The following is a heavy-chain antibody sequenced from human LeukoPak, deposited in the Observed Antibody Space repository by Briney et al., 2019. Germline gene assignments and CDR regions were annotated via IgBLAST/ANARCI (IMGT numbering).Heavy chain of an antibody. CDR2: ISSSSSTI. D-gene: IGHD3-10*02. CDR3: AELGITMIGGV. J-gene: IGHJ6*04. Sequence: PGGSLRLSCAASGFTFSSYEMNWVRQAPGKGLEWVSYISSSSSTIYYADSVKGRFTISRDNAKNSLYLQMNSLRAEDTAVYYCAELGITMIGGVWGKGTTVIVSS. V-gene: IGHV3-48*03. CDR1: GFTFSSYE.